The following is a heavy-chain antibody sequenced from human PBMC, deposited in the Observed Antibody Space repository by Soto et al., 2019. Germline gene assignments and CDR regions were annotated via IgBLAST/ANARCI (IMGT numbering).Heavy chain of an antibody. D-gene: IGHD3-3*01. V-gene: IGHV3-23*01. CDR2: ISGSGGST. J-gene: IGHJ4*02. CDR3: AKVVFGVVILGYFDY. CDR1: GFTFSSYA. Sequence: PGGSLRLSCAASGFTFSSYAMSWVRQAPGKGLGWVSAISGSGGSTYYADSVKGRFTISRDNSKNTLYLQMSSLRAEDTAVYYCAKVVFGVVILGYFDYWGQGTLVTVSS.